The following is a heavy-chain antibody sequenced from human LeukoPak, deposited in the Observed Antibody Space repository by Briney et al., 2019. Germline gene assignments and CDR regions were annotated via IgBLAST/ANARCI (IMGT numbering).Heavy chain of an antibody. V-gene: IGHV3-11*04. CDR1: GFTFSDYY. CDR3: ARWGNYCSGGSCYSGVDY. CDR2: ISSSGSTI. D-gene: IGHD2-15*01. Sequence: GGSLRLSCAASGFTFSDYYMSWIRQAPGKGLEWVSYISSSGSTIYYADSVKGRFTISRDNAKNSLYLQMNSLRAEDTAVYYCARWGNYCSGGSCYSGVDYWGQGTLVTVSS. J-gene: IGHJ4*02.